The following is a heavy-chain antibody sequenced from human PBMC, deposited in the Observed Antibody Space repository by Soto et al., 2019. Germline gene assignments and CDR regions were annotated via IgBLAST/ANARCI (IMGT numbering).Heavy chain of an antibody. CDR3: ARDLSGYSSGYFDY. V-gene: IGHV3-33*01. D-gene: IGHD6-19*01. J-gene: IGHJ4*02. CDR1: GFTFSSYG. CDR2: IWYDGSNK. Sequence: GGSLSLSCAASGFTFSSYGMHWVSQAPGKGLEWVAVIWYDGSNKYYADSVKGRFTISRDNSKNTLYLQMNSLRAEDTAVYYCARDLSGYSSGYFDYWGQGTLVTVSS.